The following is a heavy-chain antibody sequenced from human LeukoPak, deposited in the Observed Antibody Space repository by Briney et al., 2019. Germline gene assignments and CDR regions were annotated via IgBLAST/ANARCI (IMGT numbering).Heavy chain of an antibody. Sequence: ASVKVSCKASGGTFSSYAISWVRQAPGQGLEWMGGTIPIFGTANYAQKFQGRVTITADESTSTAYMELSSLRSEDTAVYYCASLTYGSGSYWWFDPWGQGTLVTVSS. CDR1: GGTFSSYA. J-gene: IGHJ5*02. D-gene: IGHD3-10*01. CDR3: ASLTYGSGSYWWFDP. V-gene: IGHV1-69*13. CDR2: TIPIFGTA.